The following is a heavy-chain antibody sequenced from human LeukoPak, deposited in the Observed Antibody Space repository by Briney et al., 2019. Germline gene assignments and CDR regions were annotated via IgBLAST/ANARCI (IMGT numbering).Heavy chain of an antibody. Sequence: GGSLRLSCAASGFTFSSYWMSWVRQAPGKGLEWVSYISGSGSATYYADSVKGRFTISRDNAKNSLPLHMNSLRDDDTAVYFCARDGYRGCLGDYWGQGTLVTVSS. V-gene: IGHV3-48*02. J-gene: IGHJ4*02. CDR2: ISGSGSAT. CDR1: GFTFSSYW. D-gene: IGHD1-26*01. CDR3: ARDGYRGCLGDY.